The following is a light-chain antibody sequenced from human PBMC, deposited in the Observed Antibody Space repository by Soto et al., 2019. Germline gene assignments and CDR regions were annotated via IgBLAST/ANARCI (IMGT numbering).Light chain of an antibody. CDR2: AAS. J-gene: IGKJ1*01. CDR1: QTISNY. Sequence: HLTQSPSSLSASVGDRVTITCRAGQTISNYLNWYQQKPGKAPKLLIYAASSLQSGVPSRFSGSGSGTDFTLTISSLQPEDFATYYCQQSYSTPRTFGQGTKVDIK. CDR3: QQSYSTPRT. V-gene: IGKV1-39*01.